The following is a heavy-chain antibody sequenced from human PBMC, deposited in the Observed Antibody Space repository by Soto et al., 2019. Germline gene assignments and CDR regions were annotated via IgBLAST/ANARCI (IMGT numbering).Heavy chain of an antibody. V-gene: IGHV3-30*18. CDR1: GFTFSSYG. CDR3: AKAKGSDY. Sequence: LRLSCAASGFTFSSYGMHWVRQAPGKGLEWVAVISYDGSNKYYADSVKGRFTISRDNSKNTLYLQMNSLRAEDTAVYYCAKAKGSDYWGQGTLVTVSS. CDR2: ISYDGSNK. J-gene: IGHJ4*02.